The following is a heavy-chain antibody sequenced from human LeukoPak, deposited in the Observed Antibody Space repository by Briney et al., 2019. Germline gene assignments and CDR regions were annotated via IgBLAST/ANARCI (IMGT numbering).Heavy chain of an antibody. CDR2: ISGTSSYM. CDR3: AKGGKWDVTPFDY. Sequence: PGGSLRLSCVAYGFNFRDYSMNWVRQAPGKGLDWVSGISGTSSYMYYGDSVKGRFTVSRDNSKNTLYLQVNSLRAEDTAVYYCAKGGKWDVTPFDYWGQGTLVTVSS. J-gene: IGHJ4*02. V-gene: IGHV3-21*04. CDR1: GFNFRDYS. D-gene: IGHD1-26*01.